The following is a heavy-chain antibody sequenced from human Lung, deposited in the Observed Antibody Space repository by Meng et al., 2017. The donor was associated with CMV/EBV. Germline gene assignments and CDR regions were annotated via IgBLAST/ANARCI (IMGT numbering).Heavy chain of an antibody. D-gene: IGHD2-15*01. V-gene: IGHV1-8*03. CDR2: MNPTSGNT. CDR3: ARSRPFHSTKWSSWLDP. J-gene: IGHJ5*02. Sequence: YTFSSYDINWVRRATGQGPEWLGWMNPTSGNTGSAQKFLGRITITWDTSITTAYMELSRLRSEDTAVYYCARSRPFHSTKWSSWLDPWGQGTLVTVSS. CDR1: YTFSSYD.